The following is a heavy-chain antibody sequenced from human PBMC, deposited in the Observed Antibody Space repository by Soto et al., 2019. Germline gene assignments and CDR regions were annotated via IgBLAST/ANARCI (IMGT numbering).Heavy chain of an antibody. V-gene: IGHV1-69*13. CDR2: IIPIFGTA. Sequence: SVKVSCKASGGTFSSYPISWVRQAPGQGLEWMGGIIPIFGTANYAQKFQGRVTITADESTSTAYMELSSLRSEDTAVYYCATTKAPDCSGGSCSLSVFDYWGQGTLVTSPQ. D-gene: IGHD2-15*01. CDR3: ATTKAPDCSGGSCSLSVFDY. J-gene: IGHJ4*02. CDR1: GGTFSSYP.